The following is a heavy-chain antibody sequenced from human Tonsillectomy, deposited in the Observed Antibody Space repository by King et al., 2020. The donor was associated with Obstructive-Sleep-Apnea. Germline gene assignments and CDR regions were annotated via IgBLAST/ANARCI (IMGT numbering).Heavy chain of an antibody. J-gene: IGHJ4*02. Sequence: VQLVESGGGLVKPGGSLRLSCVASGFTFSNAWMSWVRQAPGKGLEWVGRIKSKTDGGTTDYAAPVKGRFTISRNDSKNTRYLQINILKTEDTALYYCTTDLGYCSGGSCYPPDYWGQGTLVTVSS. CDR3: TTDLGYCSGGSCYPPDY. V-gene: IGHV3-15*01. D-gene: IGHD2-15*01. CDR1: GFTFSNAW. CDR2: IKSKTDGGTT.